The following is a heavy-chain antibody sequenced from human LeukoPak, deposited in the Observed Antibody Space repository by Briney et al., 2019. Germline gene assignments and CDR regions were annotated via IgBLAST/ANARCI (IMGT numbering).Heavy chain of an antibody. CDR3: ARAAAGMDFDY. CDR2: IYSGGST. Sequence: GGSLRPSCAASGFTVSSNYMSWVRQAPGKGLEWVSVIYSGGSTYYADSVKGRFTISRANSKNTLYLQMNSLRAEDTAVYYCARAAAGMDFDYWGQGTLVTVSS. D-gene: IGHD6-13*01. CDR1: GFTVSSNY. V-gene: IGHV3-53*01. J-gene: IGHJ4*02.